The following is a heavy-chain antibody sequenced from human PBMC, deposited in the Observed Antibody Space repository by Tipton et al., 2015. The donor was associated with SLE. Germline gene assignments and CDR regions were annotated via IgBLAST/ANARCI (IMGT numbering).Heavy chain of an antibody. CDR1: GYTFTNYW. CDR2: IYPGDSDT. D-gene: IGHD7-27*01. V-gene: IGHV5-51*01. Sequence: QSGAEVKRPGDSLKISCRASGYTFTNYWVCWVRQMPGKGLEWMGIIYPGDSDTKYSPSFQGQVTISAHKSISTAYLQWSSLKASDTAMYYCARQLDLSGDIDYWGQGPLVTVSS. CDR3: ARQLDLSGDIDY. J-gene: IGHJ4*02.